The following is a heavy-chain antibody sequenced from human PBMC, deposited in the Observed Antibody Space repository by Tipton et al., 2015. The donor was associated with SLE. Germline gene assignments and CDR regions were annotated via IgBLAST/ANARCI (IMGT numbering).Heavy chain of an antibody. J-gene: IGHJ4*02. Sequence: LRLSCTVSGGSISSGSYYWSWIRQPAGKGLEWIGYIYTSGSTNYNPSLKSRVTISVDTSKNQFSLKLSSVTAADTAVYYCARVGMRGYVYWGQGTLVTVSS. CDR1: GGSISSGSYY. CDR2: IYTSGST. CDR3: ARVGMRGYVY. D-gene: IGHD3-22*01. V-gene: IGHV4-61*09.